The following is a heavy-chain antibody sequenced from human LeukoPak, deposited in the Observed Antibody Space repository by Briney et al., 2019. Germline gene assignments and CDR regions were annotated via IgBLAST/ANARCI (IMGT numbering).Heavy chain of an antibody. CDR3: ARGYSSGWYYFDY. CDR1: GFTVSSNY. CDR2: IYSGGST. D-gene: IGHD6-19*01. V-gene: IGHV3-53*01. Sequence: PGGSLRLSCAASGFTVSSNYMSWVRQAPGKGLEWVPVIYSGGSTYYADSVKGRFTISRDNSKNTLYLQMNSLRAEDTAVYYCARGYSSGWYYFDYWGQGTLVTVSS. J-gene: IGHJ4*02.